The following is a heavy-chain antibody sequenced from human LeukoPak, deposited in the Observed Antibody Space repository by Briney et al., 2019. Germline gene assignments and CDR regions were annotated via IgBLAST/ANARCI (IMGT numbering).Heavy chain of an antibody. V-gene: IGHV5-51*01. CDR2: IHPGDSHT. CDR3: ARHAIEGATKSDFDY. CDR1: GYTFTKYW. D-gene: IGHD1-26*01. Sequence: GESLKISCEGSGYTFTKYWIGWVRQMPGKGLEWMGIIHPGDSHTWYSPSFQGQVIISADKSIDTAYLQWGSLKASDTAMYYCARHAIEGATKSDFDYWGQGTLVTVSS. J-gene: IGHJ4*02.